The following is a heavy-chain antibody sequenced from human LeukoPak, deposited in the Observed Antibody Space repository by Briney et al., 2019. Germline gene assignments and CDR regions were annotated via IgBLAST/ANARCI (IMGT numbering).Heavy chain of an antibody. CDR2: VYYSGST. Sequence: SETLSLTCTVSGGSISSSNYYWLWLRQPQGKGLEWIGSVYYSGSTYYNPSLKSRVTISVDTSKNQCSLKLSSVTAADTAVYYCALSDYYDSSGYSYWGQGTMVTVSS. CDR3: ALSDYYDSSGYSY. D-gene: IGHD3-22*01. V-gene: IGHV4-39*01. CDR1: GGSISSSNYY. J-gene: IGHJ3*01.